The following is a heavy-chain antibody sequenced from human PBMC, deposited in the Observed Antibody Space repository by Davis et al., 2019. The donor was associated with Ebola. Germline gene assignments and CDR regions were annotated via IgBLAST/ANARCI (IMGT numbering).Heavy chain of an antibody. V-gene: IGHV3-48*02. CDR2: ISSSSSTI. J-gene: IGHJ2*01. CDR1: GFTFSSYS. Sequence: GESLKISCAASGFTFSSYSMNWVRQAPGKGLEWVSYISSSSSTIYYADSVKGRFNISRDNAKNTLYLQMKSLRDEDTAVYYCARALLWFGELPSWYFDLWGRGTLVTVSS. D-gene: IGHD3-10*01. CDR3: ARALLWFGELPSWYFDL.